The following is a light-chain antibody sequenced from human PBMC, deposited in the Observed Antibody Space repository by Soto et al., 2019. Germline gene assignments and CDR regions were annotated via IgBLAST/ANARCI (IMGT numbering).Light chain of an antibody. CDR2: WAS. V-gene: IGKV4-1*01. CDR3: QQYYANALT. J-gene: IGKJ4*01. Sequence: DIVMTQSPDSLAVSLGERATINCKSSQSVLYSSNNKNYLAWYQQKPGQPPKLLIYWASTRESGVPDSFSGSGSVTDFTLTISSLQSEDVAVYYCQQYYANALTFGGGTKVGVK. CDR1: QSVLYSSNNKNY.